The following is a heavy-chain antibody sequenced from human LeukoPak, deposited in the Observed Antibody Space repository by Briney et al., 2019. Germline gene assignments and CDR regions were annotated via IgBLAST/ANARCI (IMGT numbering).Heavy chain of an antibody. CDR2: ISANNGNT. D-gene: IGHD6-19*01. J-gene: IGHJ4*02. CDR1: GYTFTNYG. CDR3: ARDSYSSGWYSDY. Sequence: ASVKVSCKASGYTFTNYGISWVRQAPGQGLEWMGWISANNGNTNYAQKLQGRVTMTTDTSTSTAYVELRSLRSDDTAVYYCARDSYSSGWYSDYWGQGTLVTVSS. V-gene: IGHV1-18*01.